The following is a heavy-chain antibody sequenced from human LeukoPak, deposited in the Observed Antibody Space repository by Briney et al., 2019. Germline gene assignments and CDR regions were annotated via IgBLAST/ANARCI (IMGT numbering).Heavy chain of an antibody. D-gene: IGHD2-15*01. J-gene: IGHJ4*02. CDR1: GYTFTHYG. V-gene: IGHV1-18*01. CDR2: INGYSGKT. Sequence: ASVNVSCKASGYTFTHYGFSWVRQATGQGLERMGYINGYSGKTNYSQEFQDRVTMTTDTSTSTVYMELRNLKSDDTAVYYCARERLGYCSGGTCHGADYWGQGTQVTVSS. CDR3: ARERLGYCSGGTCHGADY.